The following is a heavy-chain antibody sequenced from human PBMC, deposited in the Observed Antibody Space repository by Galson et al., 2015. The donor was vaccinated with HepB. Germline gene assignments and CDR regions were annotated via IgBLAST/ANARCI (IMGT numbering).Heavy chain of an antibody. CDR3: ARDSGATYYDFWSGPNPYYYYGMDV. CDR1: GYTFTSYG. J-gene: IGHJ6*02. Sequence: SVKVSCKASGYTFTSYGISWVRQAPGQGLEWMGWISAYNGNTNYAQKLQGRVTMTTDTSTSTAYMELRSLRSDDTAVYYCARDSGATYYDFWSGPNPYYYYGMDVWGQGTTVTVSS. D-gene: IGHD3-3*01. CDR2: ISAYNGNT. V-gene: IGHV1-18*04.